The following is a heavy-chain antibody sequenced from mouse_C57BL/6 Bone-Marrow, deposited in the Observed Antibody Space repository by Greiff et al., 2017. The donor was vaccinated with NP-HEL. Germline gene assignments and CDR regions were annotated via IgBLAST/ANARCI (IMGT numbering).Heavy chain of an antibody. J-gene: IGHJ2*01. V-gene: IGHV1-85*01. CDR2: IYPRVGST. CDR3: ASAYYSNYKDY. CDR1: GYTFTSYD. Sequence: QVHVKQSGPELVKPGASVKLSCKASGYTFTSYDINWVKQRPGQGLEWIGWIYPRVGSTKYNEKFKGKATLTVDPSSSTAYMELHSLTSEDAAVYVCASAYYSNYKDYWGQGTTLTVSS. D-gene: IGHD2-5*01.